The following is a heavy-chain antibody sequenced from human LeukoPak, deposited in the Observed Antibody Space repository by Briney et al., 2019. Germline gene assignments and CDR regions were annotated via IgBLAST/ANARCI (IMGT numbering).Heavy chain of an antibody. CDR3: AREITMIVGKLLGRDQNWFDP. V-gene: IGHV3-48*04. J-gene: IGHJ5*02. D-gene: IGHD3-22*01. Sequence: PGGSLRLSCAASGFTFNSYSMNWVRQAPGKGLEWVSYISSSSSTIYYADSVKGRFTISRDNAKNSLYLQMNSLRAEDTAVYYCAREITMIVGKLLGRDQNWFDPWGQGTLVTVSS. CDR2: ISSSSSTI. CDR1: GFTFNSYS.